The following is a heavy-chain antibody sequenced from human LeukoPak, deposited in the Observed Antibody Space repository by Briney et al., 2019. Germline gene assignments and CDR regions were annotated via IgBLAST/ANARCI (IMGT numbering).Heavy chain of an antibody. V-gene: IGHV1-8*01. CDR1: GYTFTSYD. D-gene: IGHD3-9*01. J-gene: IGHJ6*02. CDR3: ARGQSRERYFDWLPRNYYYYGMDV. Sequence: ASVKVSCKASGYTFTSYDINWVRQATGQGLEWMGWMNPNSGSTGYAQKFQGRVTMTRNTSISTAYMELSSLRSEDTAVYYCARGQSRERYFDWLPRNYYYYGMDVWGQGTTVTVSS. CDR2: MNPNSGST.